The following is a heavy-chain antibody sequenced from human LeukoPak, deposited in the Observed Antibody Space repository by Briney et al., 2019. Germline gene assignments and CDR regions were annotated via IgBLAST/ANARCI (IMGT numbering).Heavy chain of an antibody. CDR3: AREGQDSNSLDF. J-gene: IGHJ4*02. CDR1: GFTFSSYG. D-gene: IGHD2-15*01. CDR2: IKHDGSKE. Sequence: PGRSLRLSCAASGFTFSSYGMHWVRQAPGKGLEWVANIKHDGSKEDYVDSVKGRFTISRDNAKDSVYLQMNSLRVEDTAVYYCAREGQDSNSLDFWGQGALVTVSS. V-gene: IGHV3-7*01.